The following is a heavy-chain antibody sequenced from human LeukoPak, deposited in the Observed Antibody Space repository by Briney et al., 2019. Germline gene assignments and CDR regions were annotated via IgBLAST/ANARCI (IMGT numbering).Heavy chain of an antibody. V-gene: IGHV3-30-3*01. CDR1: GFSFSSYA. CDR2: ITYDGGSK. CDR3: AADCCSPSCPGY. J-gene: IGHJ4*02. Sequence: GGSLRLSCAASGFSFSSYAMHWVRQAPGKGLEWVGVITYDGGSKFYADSVKGRFTISRDDSENTAYLQMNSLRADDTAVYYCAADCCSPSCPGYWGQGTLVTVSS. D-gene: IGHD2-2*01.